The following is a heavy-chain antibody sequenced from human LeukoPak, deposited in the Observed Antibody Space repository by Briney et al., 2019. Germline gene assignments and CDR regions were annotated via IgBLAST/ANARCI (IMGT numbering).Heavy chain of an antibody. CDR3: ARIFPNVLTMSSGLRGYMDV. D-gene: IGHD6-19*01. CDR1: GYTFTSYG. J-gene: IGHJ6*03. CDR2: ISAYNGNT. Sequence: ASVKVSCKASGYTFTSYGISWVRQAPGQGLEWMGWISAYNGNTNYAQKLQGRVTMTTDTSTSTAYMELRSLRSDDTAVYYCARIFPNVLTMSSGLRGYMDVWGKGTTVTVSS. V-gene: IGHV1-18*01.